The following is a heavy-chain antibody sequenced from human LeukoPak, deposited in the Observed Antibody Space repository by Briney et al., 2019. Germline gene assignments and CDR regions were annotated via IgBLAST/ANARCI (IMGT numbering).Heavy chain of an antibody. CDR3: AKDTFDYLRYYFDY. Sequence: PGGSLRLSCAASGFTFSSYAMNWVRQAPGKGLEWVSTISGTTGSTYYADSVKGRFTISRNNSKNTLYLQMNILRADDTAVYYCAKDTFDYLRYYFDYWGQGTLVTVSS. CDR1: GFTFSSYA. V-gene: IGHV3-23*01. D-gene: IGHD3-9*01. J-gene: IGHJ4*02. CDR2: ISGTTGST.